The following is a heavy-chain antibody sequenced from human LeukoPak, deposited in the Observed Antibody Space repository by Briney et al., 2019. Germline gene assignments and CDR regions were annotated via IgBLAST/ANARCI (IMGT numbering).Heavy chain of an antibody. CDR1: GFTFSNAW. J-gene: IGHJ4*02. CDR2: IKSKTDGGTT. Sequence: GGSLRLSCAASGFTFSNAWMSWVRQAPGKGLEWVGRIKSKTDGGTTDYAAPVKGRFTISRDDSKNTLYLQMNSLKTEDTAVYYCTTDTGWDGGYFDWLVGNDYWGQGTLVTVSS. V-gene: IGHV3-15*01. D-gene: IGHD3-9*01. CDR3: TTDTGWDGGYFDWLVGNDY.